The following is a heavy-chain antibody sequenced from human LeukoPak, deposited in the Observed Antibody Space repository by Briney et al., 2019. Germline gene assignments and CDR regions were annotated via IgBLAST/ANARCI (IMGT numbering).Heavy chain of an antibody. CDR2: ISWDSRTT. D-gene: IGHD3-16*01. V-gene: IGHV3-43*01. CDR3: ASESYAYAFDI. CDR1: GFTFGDYT. Sequence: GGSLRLSCAASGFTFGDYTMHWVRHAPGKGLEWVSLISWDSRTTYYADSVKGRFTISRDNAKNSLYLQMNSLRDEDTAVYYCASESYAYAFDIWGQGTMVTVSS. J-gene: IGHJ3*02.